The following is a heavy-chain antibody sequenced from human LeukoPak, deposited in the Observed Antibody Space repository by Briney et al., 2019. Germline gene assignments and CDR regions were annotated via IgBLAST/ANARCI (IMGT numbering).Heavy chain of an antibody. V-gene: IGHV3-30*02. J-gene: IGHJ4*02. CDR1: GFTFSSYG. CDR2: IRYDGSNK. CDR3: ARDVGSSWPFDY. D-gene: IGHD6-13*01. Sequence: GGSLRLSCAASGFTFSSYGMHWVRQAPGKGLEWVAFIRYDGSNKYYADSVKGRFTISRDNAKNSLYLQMNSLRAEDTAVYYCARDVGSSWPFDYWGQGTLVTVSS.